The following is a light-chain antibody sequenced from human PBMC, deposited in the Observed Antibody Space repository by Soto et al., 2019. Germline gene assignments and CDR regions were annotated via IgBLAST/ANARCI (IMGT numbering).Light chain of an antibody. V-gene: IGKV1-5*03. Sequence: DIQMTQSPSTLSASVGDRVTITCRASQSISSWLAWYQQKPGKAPKLLIYKASSLESGVPSRFSGSGSGTEFTLNISSLQPDDFAPYYCQQYNSSPTFGQGTKVDIK. J-gene: IGKJ1*01. CDR1: QSISSW. CDR3: QQYNSSPT. CDR2: KAS.